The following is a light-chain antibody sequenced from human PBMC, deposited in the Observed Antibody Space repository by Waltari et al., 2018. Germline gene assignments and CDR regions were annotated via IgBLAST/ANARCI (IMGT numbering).Light chain of an antibody. J-gene: IGKJ5*01. CDR1: QSVLYSSNNKNY. V-gene: IGKV4-1*01. CDR3: QQYYSTPIT. CDR2: WAS. Sequence: DIVMTQSPDSLALSLGERATITCKSSQSVLYSSNNKNYLAWYQQKPGQPPKLLIYWASTRESGVPDRFSGSGSGTDFTLTISSLQAEDVAVYYCQQYYSTPITFGQGTRLEIK.